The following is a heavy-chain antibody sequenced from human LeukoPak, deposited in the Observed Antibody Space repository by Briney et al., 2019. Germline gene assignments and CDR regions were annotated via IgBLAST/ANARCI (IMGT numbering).Heavy chain of an antibody. CDR3: ARLYCTNGVCYRGAFDI. D-gene: IGHD2-8*01. Sequence: GRSLRLSCAASGFTFSSYAMHWVRQAPGKGLEWVAVISYDGSNKYYADSVKGRFTISRDNSKNTLYLQMNSLRAEDTAVYYCARLYCTNGVCYRGAFDIWGQGTMVTVSS. CDR2: ISYDGSNK. V-gene: IGHV3-30-3*01. J-gene: IGHJ3*02. CDR1: GFTFSSYA.